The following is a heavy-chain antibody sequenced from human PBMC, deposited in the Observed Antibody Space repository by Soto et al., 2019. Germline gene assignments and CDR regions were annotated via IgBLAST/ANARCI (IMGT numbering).Heavy chain of an antibody. CDR1: GGTFSSYA. CDR2: IIPIFGTA. Sequence: SVKVSCKASGGTFSSYAISWVRQAPGQGLEWMGGIIPIFGTANYAQKFQGRVTITADESTSTAYMELSSLRSEDTAVYYCARNTYYDFWSGYYTVNYYYYGMDAWGQGTTVTVSS. J-gene: IGHJ6*02. D-gene: IGHD3-3*01. CDR3: ARNTYYDFWSGYYTVNYYYYGMDA. V-gene: IGHV1-69*13.